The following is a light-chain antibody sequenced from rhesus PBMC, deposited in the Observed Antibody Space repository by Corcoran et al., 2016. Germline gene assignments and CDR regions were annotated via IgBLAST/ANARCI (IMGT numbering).Light chain of an antibody. Sequence: EIVMTQSPATLSLSPGERATLSCRASQSVSSYVAWYQQKPAQAPRLLLFGASSRATGIPYRFSGRGAVTDFTLISSSLEPEDVGVYDCQQYNNWNSFGQGTKVEIK. CDR2: GAS. J-gene: IGKJ2*01. CDR1: QSVSSY. V-gene: IGKV3S9*01. CDR3: QQYNNWNS.